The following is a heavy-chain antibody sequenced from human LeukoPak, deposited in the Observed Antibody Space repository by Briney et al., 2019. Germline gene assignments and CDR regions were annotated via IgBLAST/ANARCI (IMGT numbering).Heavy chain of an antibody. D-gene: IGHD5-18*01. CDR1: GFTFDDYA. CDR3: AKDIGNTAMVYYFDY. Sequence: PGGSLRLSCAASGFTFDDYAMHWVRQAPGKGLEWVSGISWNRGSIGYADSVKGRFTISRDNAKNSLYLQMNSLRAEDTALYYCAKDIGNTAMVYYFDYWGQGTLVTVSS. V-gene: IGHV3-9*01. J-gene: IGHJ4*02. CDR2: ISWNRGSI.